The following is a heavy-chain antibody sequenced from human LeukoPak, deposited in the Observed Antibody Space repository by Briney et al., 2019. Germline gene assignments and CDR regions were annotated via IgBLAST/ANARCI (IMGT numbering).Heavy chain of an antibody. CDR3: ARELYYYGSGSYLVGY. Sequence: GASVKVSCKASGYTFTSYGISWVRQAPGQGLEWMGWISAYNGNTNYAQKLQGRVTMTTDTSTSTAYMELRSLRSDDTAVYYCARELYYYGSGSYLVGYWGQGTLVTVSS. CDR1: GYTFTSYG. J-gene: IGHJ4*02. V-gene: IGHV1-18*01. CDR2: ISAYNGNT. D-gene: IGHD3-10*01.